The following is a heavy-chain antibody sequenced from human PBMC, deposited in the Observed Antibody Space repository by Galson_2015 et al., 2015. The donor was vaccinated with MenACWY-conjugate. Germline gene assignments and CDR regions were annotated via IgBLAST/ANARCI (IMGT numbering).Heavy chain of an antibody. V-gene: IGHV5-51*01. J-gene: IGHJ4*02. CDR3: ARRSARSHFDH. D-gene: IGHD6-6*01. CDR2: MYPGDSDS. CDR1: GYSFPSYW. Sequence: QSGAEVKKPGESLTISCKTSGYSFPSYWIVWVRQLPGKGLELLGTMYPGDSDSRYSPPFQGQVTMSADQSINTAYLQWASLKSSDSAIYYCARRSARSHFDHWGQGTLVT.